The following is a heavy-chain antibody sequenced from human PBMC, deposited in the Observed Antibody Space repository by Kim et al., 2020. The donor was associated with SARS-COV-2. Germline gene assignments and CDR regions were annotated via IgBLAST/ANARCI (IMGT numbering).Heavy chain of an antibody. J-gene: IGHJ6*02. V-gene: IGHV4-39*01. Sequence: SETLSLTCTVSGGSISSSSYYWGWIRQPPGKGLEWIGSIYYSGSTYYNPSLKSRVTISVDTSKNQFSLKLSSVTAADTAVYYCARPAGTSVRGSGWYGMDVWGQGTTVTVSS. CDR2: IYYSGST. D-gene: IGHD6-19*01. CDR3: ARPAGTSVRGSGWYGMDV. CDR1: GGSISSSSYY.